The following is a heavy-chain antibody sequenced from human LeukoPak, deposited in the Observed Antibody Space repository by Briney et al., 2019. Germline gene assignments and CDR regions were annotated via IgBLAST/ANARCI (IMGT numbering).Heavy chain of an antibody. CDR2: ISYDGSNT. Sequence: PGRSLRLSCAASGFTFTNYCIHWVRHAPGKGQEWVAVISYDGSNTYYADSVKGRFTISRDNSKNTVYLQMNSLRPEDTAVYYCARDPTMVRGTMDVWGKGTTVTVSS. V-gene: IGHV3-30*04. D-gene: IGHD3-10*01. CDR1: GFTFTNYC. J-gene: IGHJ6*03. CDR3: ARDPTMVRGTMDV.